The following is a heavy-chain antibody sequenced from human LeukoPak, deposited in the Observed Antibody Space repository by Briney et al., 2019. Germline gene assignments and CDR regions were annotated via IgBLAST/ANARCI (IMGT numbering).Heavy chain of an antibody. CDR2: MNPNSGNT. Sequence: ASVKVSCKASGYTFTSYDINWVRQATGQGLEWMGWMNPNSGNTGYAQKFQGRVTMTRNTSRSTAYMELSSLRSEDTAVYYCARNVAVNYYYYYMDVWGKGTTVTVSS. CDR3: ARNVAVNYYYYYMDV. V-gene: IGHV1-8*01. J-gene: IGHJ6*03. D-gene: IGHD2-15*01. CDR1: GYTFTSYD.